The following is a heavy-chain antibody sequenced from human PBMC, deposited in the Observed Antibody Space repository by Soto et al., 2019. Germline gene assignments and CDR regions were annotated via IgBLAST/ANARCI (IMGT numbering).Heavy chain of an antibody. V-gene: IGHV1-69*01. CDR3: GRDCRGSSCYSRYGMDV. J-gene: IGHJ6*01. Sequence: GASVKVSSKASGATFSSYAISWVRQTPGQGLEWMGGIIPSFGTANYAQKFQGRVTITADECTSTAYMELRSKRCEETAVYYCGRDCRGSSCYSRYGMDVWGQGTTVTVSS. CDR2: IIPSFGTA. D-gene: IGHD2-15*01. CDR1: GATFSSYA.